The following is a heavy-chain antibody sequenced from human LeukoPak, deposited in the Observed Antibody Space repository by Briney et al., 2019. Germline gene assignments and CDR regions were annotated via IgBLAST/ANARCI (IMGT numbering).Heavy chain of an antibody. V-gene: IGHV4-39*01. CDR3: ARLSKRFLEWLFDAFDI. CDR2: IYYDGST. Sequence: SETLSLTCTVSGGSISSGDYFWGWIRQPPGKGLEWIGSIYYDGSTYFNPSLRSRVTISVDTSKNLFSLKLTSVTAADTAVYYCARLSKRFLEWLFDAFDIWGQGTMVTVSS. CDR1: GGSISSGDYF. D-gene: IGHD3-3*01. J-gene: IGHJ3*02.